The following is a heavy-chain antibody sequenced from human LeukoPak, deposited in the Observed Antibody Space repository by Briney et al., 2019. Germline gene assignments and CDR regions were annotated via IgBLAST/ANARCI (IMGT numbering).Heavy chain of an antibody. CDR3: AKDSGWFRFDY. V-gene: IGHV3-7*03. J-gene: IGHJ4*02. D-gene: IGHD6-13*01. CDR2: IKQDGSDK. CDR1: GFTFSTSW. Sequence: GGSLRLSCAASGFTFSTSWMTWVRQAPGKGLEWVANIKQDGSDKYYMDSVKGRFTISRDNAKNSLYLQMNSLRAEDTAVYYCAKDSGWFRFDYWGQGTLVTVSS.